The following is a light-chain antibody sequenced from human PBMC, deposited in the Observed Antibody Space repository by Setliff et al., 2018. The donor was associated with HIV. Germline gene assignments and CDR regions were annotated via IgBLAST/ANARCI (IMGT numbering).Light chain of an antibody. CDR3: SSYINRNTKVV. CDR2: EVS. J-gene: IGLJ3*02. V-gene: IGLV2-14*01. CDR1: SSDVGGYNY. Sequence: QSALTQPASVSGSPGQSITISCTGTSSDVGGYNYVSWYQQHPGKAPKLMIYEVSNRPSGVSNRFSGSKSGNTASLTISGLQAEDEADYYCSSYINRNTKVVFGGGTQLTVL.